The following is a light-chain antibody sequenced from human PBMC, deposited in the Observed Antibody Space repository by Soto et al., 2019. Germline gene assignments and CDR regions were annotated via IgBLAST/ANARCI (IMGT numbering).Light chain of an antibody. V-gene: IGKV4-1*01. J-gene: IGKJ1*01. Sequence: DIVMTQSPDSLAVSLGERATINFKSSQSVLYSSNNKNYLAWYQQKPGQPPKLLIYWASTRESGFPDRFSGSGSGTDFTLTISSLQAEDVAVYYCQQYFRPWTFGQGTKVEIK. CDR1: QSVLYSSNNKNY. CDR2: WAS. CDR3: QQYFRPWT.